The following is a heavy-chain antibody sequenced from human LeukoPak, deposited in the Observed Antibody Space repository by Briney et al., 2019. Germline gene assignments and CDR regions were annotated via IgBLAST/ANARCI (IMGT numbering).Heavy chain of an antibody. J-gene: IGHJ4*02. D-gene: IGHD3-22*01. V-gene: IGHV4-31*03. CDR3: AREGYDSSYYYYLDY. CDR1: GGSISSGDYY. CDR2: IYYSGST. Sequence: SETLSLTCTVSGGSISSGDYYWSWIRQHPGKGLEWIGNIYYSGSTYYNPSLKRRVTISVDTSKSQFSLKLSSVTAADTAVYYCAREGYDSSYYYYLDYWGQGTLVTVSS.